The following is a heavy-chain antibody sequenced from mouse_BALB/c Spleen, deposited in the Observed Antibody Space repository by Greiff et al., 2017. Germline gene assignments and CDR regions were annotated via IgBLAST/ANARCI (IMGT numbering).Heavy chain of an antibody. CDR3: GTQGFAY. Sequence: EVQVVESGGGLVQPKGSLKLSCAASGFTFNTYAMNWVRQAPGKGLEWVARIRSKSNNYATYYADSVKDRFTISRDDSQSMLYLQMNNLKTEDTAMYYCGTQGFAYWGQGTLVTVSA. CDR1: GFTFNTYA. J-gene: IGHJ3*01. CDR2: IRSKSNNYAT. V-gene: IGHV10-1*02.